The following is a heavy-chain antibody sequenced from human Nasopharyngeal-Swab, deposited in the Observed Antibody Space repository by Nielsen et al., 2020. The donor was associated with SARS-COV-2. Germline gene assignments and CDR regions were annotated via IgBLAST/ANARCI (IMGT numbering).Heavy chain of an antibody. J-gene: IGHJ6*02. D-gene: IGHD2-2*01. Sequence: ASVKVSCKASGYTFNKYYIHWVRQAPGQGLEWMGMINPGSGGTTYAQKFQGRVTMTRDTSTSTVFMDLSSLRSKDTAVYYCARRGRCSGSSCDMDVWGQGTTVTVSS. CDR2: INPGSGGT. CDR1: GYTFNKYY. V-gene: IGHV1-46*02. CDR3: ARRGRCSGSSCDMDV.